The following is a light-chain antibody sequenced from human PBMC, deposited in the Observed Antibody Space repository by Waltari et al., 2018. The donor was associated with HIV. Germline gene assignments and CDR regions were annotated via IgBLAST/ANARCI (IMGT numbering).Light chain of an antibody. Sequence: DIVMTQSPDSLALSLGGRGPIKCKSSQSVLYSFTDNNNFAWYQQKPGQPPKLLISWAYTLESGVPDRFSGSVSGTDFALTISSLQSEDVAVYYCQQYYSTPWTFGQGTKVEIK. CDR2: WAY. V-gene: IGKV4-1*01. CDR3: QQYYSTPWT. CDR1: QSVLYSFTDNNN. J-gene: IGKJ1*01.